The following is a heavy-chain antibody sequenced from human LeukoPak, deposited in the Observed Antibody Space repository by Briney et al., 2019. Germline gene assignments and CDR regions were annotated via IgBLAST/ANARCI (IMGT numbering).Heavy chain of an antibody. D-gene: IGHD2-15*01. CDR1: GYTFTIYG. CDR2: ISAYNGNT. J-gene: IGHJ4*02. V-gene: IGHV1-18*01. CDR3: ARWFDIVVVVAARGTFMYDY. Sequence: ASVKVSCKASGYTFTIYGISWVRQAPGQGLEWMGWISAYNGNTNYAQKLQGRVTMTTDTSTSTAYMELRSLRSDDTAVYYCARWFDIVVVVAARGTFMYDYWGQGTLVTVSS.